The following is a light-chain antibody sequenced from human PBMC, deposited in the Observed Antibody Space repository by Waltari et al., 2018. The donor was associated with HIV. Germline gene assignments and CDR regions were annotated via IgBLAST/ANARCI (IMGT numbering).Light chain of an antibody. CDR1: SGHSSNA. J-gene: IGLJ3*02. V-gene: IGLV4-69*01. CDR2: FKRDGRR. CDR3: QTWGTGIAV. Sequence: QPVLTQPPSASGSLGASVKLTCTLSSGHSSNAIAWHQQQPEKGPRFLMKFKRDGRRNSGGGSPDRVSGSTYGSARYLTISSLQSEDEADYYCQTWGTGIAVFGGGTKLTVL.